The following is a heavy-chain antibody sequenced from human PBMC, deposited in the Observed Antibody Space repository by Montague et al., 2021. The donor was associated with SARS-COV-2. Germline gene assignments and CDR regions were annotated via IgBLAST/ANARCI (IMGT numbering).Heavy chain of an antibody. V-gene: IGHV3-48*03. CDR3: TGDYRSIVGDGLDI. Sequence: SLRLSCAASGFTFSNYDMNWVRQAPGKGPEWVSYISTSAYTTSYAGSVKGRFTISRDNGKNSLYLQMKSLRVDDTAVYYCTGDYRSIVGDGLDIWGQGTKVTVSS. D-gene: IGHD3-16*02. CDR2: ISTSAYTT. CDR1: GFTFSNYD. J-gene: IGHJ3*02.